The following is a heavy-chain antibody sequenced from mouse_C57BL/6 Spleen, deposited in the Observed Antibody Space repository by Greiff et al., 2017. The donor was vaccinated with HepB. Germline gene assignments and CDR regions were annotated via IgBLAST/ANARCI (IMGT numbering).Heavy chain of an antibody. CDR1: GYTFTSYW. D-gene: IGHD1-1*01. J-gene: IGHJ1*03. Sequence: QVQLQQPGAELVKPGASVKLSCKASGYTFTSYWMHWVKQRPGRGLEWIGRIDPNSGGTKYNEKFKSKATLTLDKPSSTAYMQLSSLTSEDSAVYYCARWGVTTVVAYWYFDVWGTGTTVTVSS. CDR3: ARWGVTTVVAYWYFDV. V-gene: IGHV1-72*01. CDR2: IDPNSGGT.